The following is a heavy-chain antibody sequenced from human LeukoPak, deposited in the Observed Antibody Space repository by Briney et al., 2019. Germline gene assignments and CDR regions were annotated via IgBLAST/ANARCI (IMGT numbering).Heavy chain of an antibody. CDR1: GFTFSSYG. CDR3: ARTYYHDGSGFYPDY. Sequence: GGSLRLSCAASGFTFSSYGMHWVRQAPGKGLEWVAIIAYVGSNKYYADSVRGRFTISRDNSKHTLYLHMNSLRGEDTAVYYCARTYYHDGSGFYPDYWGQGTLVTVSS. V-gene: IGHV3-30*03. J-gene: IGHJ4*02. CDR2: IAYVGSNK. D-gene: IGHD3-22*01.